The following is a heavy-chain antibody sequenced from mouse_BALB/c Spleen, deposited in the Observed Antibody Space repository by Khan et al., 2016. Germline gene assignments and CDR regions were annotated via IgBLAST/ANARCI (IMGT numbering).Heavy chain of an antibody. J-gene: IGHJ2*01. D-gene: IGHD2-2*01. CDR3: ARSVYYGSYFDY. Sequence: VQLQESGAELARPGASVKLSCKASGYTFTDYYINWVKQRTGQGLEWIGEIYPGSGNTYYNEKFKGKATLTADKSSSTAYMQLSSLTSEDSAVYFCARSVYYGSYFDYWDQGTTLTVSS. V-gene: IGHV1-76*01. CDR2: IYPGSGNT. CDR1: GYTFTDYY.